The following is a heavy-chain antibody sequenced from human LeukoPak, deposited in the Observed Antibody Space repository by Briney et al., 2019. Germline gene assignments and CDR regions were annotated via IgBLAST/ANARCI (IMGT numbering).Heavy chain of an antibody. CDR3: AKHGEAYGDSKTDY. Sequence: GGSLRLSCAASGFTFSNYAMRWVRQAPGKGLEWVSVISDSGGRTYYADSVKGRFTISRDNSKNTLYLHMNSLRAEDTAIYYCAKHGEAYGDSKTDYWGQGTLVTFSS. CDR2: ISDSGGRT. CDR1: GFTFSNYA. J-gene: IGHJ4*02. V-gene: IGHV3-23*01. D-gene: IGHD4-17*01.